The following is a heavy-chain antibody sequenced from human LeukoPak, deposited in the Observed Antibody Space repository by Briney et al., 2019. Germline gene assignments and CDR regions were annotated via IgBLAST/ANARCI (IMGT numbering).Heavy chain of an antibody. Sequence: PGGSLRLSCAASGFTFSSFEVSWVRQAPGTGLEWISYISSSGSTMYYADSVKGHFTTSRDNVENSLYLQMNSLRAEDTAVYYCARGMRLVRGLMFDYWGQGTLVTVSS. CDR2: ISSSGSTM. V-gene: IGHV3-48*03. J-gene: IGHJ4*02. CDR3: ARGMRLVRGLMFDY. D-gene: IGHD3-10*01. CDR1: GFTFSSFE.